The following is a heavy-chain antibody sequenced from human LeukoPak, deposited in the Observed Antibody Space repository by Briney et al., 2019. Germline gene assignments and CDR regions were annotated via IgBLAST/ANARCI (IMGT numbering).Heavy chain of an antibody. CDR2: ISYSGST. Sequence: PSETLSLTCTVSGGSISSSNYYWGWIRQPPGKGLEWIGSISYSGSTYYNPSLKSRVTIFVDMSKNQFSLKLSSVTAADTAVYYCASKQWVYYYMDVWGKGTTVTVSS. D-gene: IGHD1-26*01. J-gene: IGHJ6*03. CDR3: ASKQWVYYYMDV. CDR1: GGSISSSNYY. V-gene: IGHV4-39*01.